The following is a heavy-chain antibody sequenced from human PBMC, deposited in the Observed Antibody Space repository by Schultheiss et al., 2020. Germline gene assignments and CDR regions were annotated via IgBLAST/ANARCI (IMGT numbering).Heavy chain of an antibody. CDR2: ISAYNGNT. D-gene: IGHD2-2*01. J-gene: IGHJ6*03. V-gene: IGHV1-18*01. Sequence: ASVKVSCKASGYTFTSYGISWVRQAPGQGLEWMGWISAYNGNTNYAQKLQGRVTMTTDTSTSTAYMELRSLRSDDTAVYYCARLVVPAATYYYYYYYMDVWGKGTTVTVS. CDR3: ARLVVPAATYYYYYYYMDV. CDR1: GYTFTSYG.